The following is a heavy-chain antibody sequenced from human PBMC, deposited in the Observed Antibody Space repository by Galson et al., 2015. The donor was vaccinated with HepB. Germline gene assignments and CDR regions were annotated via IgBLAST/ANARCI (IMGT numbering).Heavy chain of an antibody. J-gene: IGHJ4*02. V-gene: IGHV3-30*04. CDR1: GFTFRSYA. Sequence: SLRHSCATSGFTFRSYAMNWVRQAPGKGLEWVAIITYDGSKQFYGAAVKGRSTVTRDDSKNTVYLEMNSLTTADTAIYYCAREEGTRFYDWSSPVSFVQKWGQGTL. CDR3: AREEGTRFYDWSSPVSFVQK. CDR2: ITYDGSKQ. D-gene: IGHD3-9*01.